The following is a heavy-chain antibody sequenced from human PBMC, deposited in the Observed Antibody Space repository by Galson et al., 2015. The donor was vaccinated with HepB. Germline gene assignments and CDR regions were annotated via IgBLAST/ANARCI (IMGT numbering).Heavy chain of an antibody. CDR2: IKQDGSEK. CDR3: ARDRGIMITFGGVIVNSERGYFDL. CDR1: GFTFSSYW. Sequence: SLRLSCAASGFTFSSYWTSWVRQAPGKGLEWVANIKQDGSEKYYVDSVKGRFTISRDNAKNSLYLQMNSLRAEDTAVYYCARDRGIMITFGGVIVNSERGYFDLWGRGTLVTVSS. J-gene: IGHJ2*01. D-gene: IGHD3-16*02. V-gene: IGHV3-7*03.